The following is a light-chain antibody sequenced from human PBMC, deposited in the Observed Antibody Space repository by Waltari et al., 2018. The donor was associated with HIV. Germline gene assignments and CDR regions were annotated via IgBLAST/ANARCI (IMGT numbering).Light chain of an antibody. CDR1: TNDIGVLDF. Sequence: STLSKPPSLSGSPGRPILVSGAGTTNDIGVLDFVLWYPQHTRQAPKLRIYDGIQRPSGVSFRFSGSKSGNTASLTISGLQAEDEADYYCSSYSRTRTVVFGTGTKVTVL. CDR3: SSYSRTRTVV. V-gene: IGLV2-14*03. CDR2: DGI. J-gene: IGLJ1*01.